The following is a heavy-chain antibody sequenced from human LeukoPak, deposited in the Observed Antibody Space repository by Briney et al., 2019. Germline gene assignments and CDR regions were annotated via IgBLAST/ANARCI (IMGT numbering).Heavy chain of an antibody. V-gene: IGHV3-33*06. D-gene: IGHD3-10*01. Sequence: GRSLRLSCAASGFTFSSYGMHWVRQAPGKGLEWVAVIWYDGSNKYYADSVKGRFTISRDNSKNTLYLQMNSLRAEDTAVYYCAKDRCAYYGSGSYYPQDWGQGTLVTVSS. CDR3: AKDRCAYYGSGSYYPQD. CDR1: GFTFSSYG. CDR2: IWYDGSNK. J-gene: IGHJ4*02.